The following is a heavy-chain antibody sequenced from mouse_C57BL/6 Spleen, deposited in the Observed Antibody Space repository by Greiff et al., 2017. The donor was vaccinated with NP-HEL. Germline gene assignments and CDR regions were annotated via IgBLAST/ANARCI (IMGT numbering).Heavy chain of an antibody. CDR3: ARFHYDYDFDY. CDR1: GFTFSDYY. J-gene: IGHJ2*01. CDR2: INYDGSST. D-gene: IGHD2-4*01. V-gene: IGHV5-16*01. Sequence: EVKLMESAGGLVQPGSSMKLSCTASGFTFSDYYMAWVRQVPEKGLEWVANINYDGSSTYYLDSLKSRFIISRDNAKNILYLQMSSLKSEDTATYYCARFHYDYDFDYWGQGTTLTVSS.